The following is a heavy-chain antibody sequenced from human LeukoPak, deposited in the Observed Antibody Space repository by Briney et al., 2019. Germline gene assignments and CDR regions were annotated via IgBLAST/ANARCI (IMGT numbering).Heavy chain of an antibody. Sequence: SETLSLTCAVYGGSFSGYYWSWIRQPPGKGLEWIGEINHSGSTNYNPSLKSRVTISVDTSKNQFSLKLSSVTAADTAVYYCARNSCPSGTCYDNRGYFDYWGQGTLVTVSS. V-gene: IGHV4-34*01. CDR3: ARNSCPSGTCYDNRGYFDY. D-gene: IGHD2-15*01. CDR1: GGSFSGYY. J-gene: IGHJ4*02. CDR2: INHSGST.